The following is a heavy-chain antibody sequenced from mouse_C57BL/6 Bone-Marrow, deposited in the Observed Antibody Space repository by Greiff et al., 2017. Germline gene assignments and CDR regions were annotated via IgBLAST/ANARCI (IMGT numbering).Heavy chain of an antibody. Sequence: EVKLLESGGDLVKPGGSLKLSCAASGFTFSSYGMSWVRQTPDQRLEWVATISSGGSYTYYPDSVKGRFTISRDNAKNTLYLQMSSLKSEDTAMYYCARHYLLLRPFDDWGQGTTLTVA. J-gene: IGHJ2*01. CDR3: ARHYLLLRPFDD. CDR1: GFTFSSYG. V-gene: IGHV5-6*01. D-gene: IGHD1-1*01. CDR2: ISSGGSYT.